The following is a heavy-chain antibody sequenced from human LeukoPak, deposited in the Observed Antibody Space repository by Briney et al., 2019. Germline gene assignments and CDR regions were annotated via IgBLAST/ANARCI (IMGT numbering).Heavy chain of an antibody. Sequence: PGGSLRLSCAASGFTFDNYRMSWVRQAPGTGLEWVSTVNADGGNTYYADSVKGRFTISRDNSKSTLILQMDSLRVEDTALYYCTKRVKYGGTWDHFADWGQGTLVTVSS. V-gene: IGHV3-23*01. CDR2: VNADGGNT. J-gene: IGHJ4*02. D-gene: IGHD1-26*01. CDR1: GFTFDNYR. CDR3: TKRVKYGGTWDHFAD.